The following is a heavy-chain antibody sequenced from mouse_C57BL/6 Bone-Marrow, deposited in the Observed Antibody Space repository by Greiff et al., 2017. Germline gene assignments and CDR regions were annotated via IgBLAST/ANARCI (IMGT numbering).Heavy chain of an antibody. Sequence: VQLQQPGAELVKPGASVKLSCKASGYTFTSYWMHWVKQRPGQGLEWIGMIHPNSGSTNYNEKFKSQATLTVDKSSSTAYMQLSSLTSEDSAVYYCAVNYYFDYWGQGTTLTVSS. CDR3: AVNYYFDY. J-gene: IGHJ2*01. CDR2: IHPNSGST. V-gene: IGHV1-64*01. CDR1: GYTFTSYW. D-gene: IGHD1-3*01.